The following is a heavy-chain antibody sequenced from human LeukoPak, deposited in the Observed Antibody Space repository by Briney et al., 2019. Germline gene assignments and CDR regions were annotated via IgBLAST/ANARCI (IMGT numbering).Heavy chain of an antibody. D-gene: IGHD6-6*01. CDR3: ARRSIAARRYPKNWFDP. Sequence: ASVKVSCKASGYTFTSYDINWVRQATGQGLEWMGWMNPNSGNTGYAQKFQGRVTMTRNTSISTAYMELSSLRSEGTAVYYCARRSIAARRYPKNWFDPWGQGTLVTVSS. CDR1: GYTFTSYD. V-gene: IGHV1-8*01. J-gene: IGHJ5*02. CDR2: MNPNSGNT.